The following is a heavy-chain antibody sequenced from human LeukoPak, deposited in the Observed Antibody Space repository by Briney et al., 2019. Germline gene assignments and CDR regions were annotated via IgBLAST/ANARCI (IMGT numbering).Heavy chain of an antibody. CDR3: ARRTHARDY. D-gene: IGHD1-7*01. Sequence: SETLSLTCTVSGGSISSSSYYWGWIRQPPGKGLEWIGSIYYSGSTYYNPSLKSRVTISVDTSKNQFSLKLSTVAAADTAVYYCARRTHARDYWGQGTLVTVSS. V-gene: IGHV4-39*01. CDR2: IYYSGST. J-gene: IGHJ4*02. CDR1: GGSISSSSYY.